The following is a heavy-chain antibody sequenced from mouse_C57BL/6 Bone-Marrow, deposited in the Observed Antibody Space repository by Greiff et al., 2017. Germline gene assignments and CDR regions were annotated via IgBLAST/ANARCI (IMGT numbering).Heavy chain of an antibody. J-gene: IGHJ3*01. D-gene: IGHD2-5*01. CDR3: TTGVSNPAWFAY. Sequence: EVKLVESGAELVRPGASVKLSCTASGFNIKDDYMHWVKQRPEQGLEWIGWIDPESGDTEYASKFPGQATITADPSSHTAYMQLSSLTAEDTAVYYSTTGVSNPAWFAYWGQGTLVTVSA. CDR1: GFNIKDDY. CDR2: IDPESGDT. V-gene: IGHV14-4*01.